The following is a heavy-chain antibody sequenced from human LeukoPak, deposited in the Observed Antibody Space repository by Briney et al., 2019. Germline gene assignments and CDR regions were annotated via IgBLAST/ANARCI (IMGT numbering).Heavy chain of an antibody. J-gene: IGHJ5*02. Sequence: SETLSLTCTVSGGSISNYYWSWIRQPAGKGLEWIGRIYTTGSTNYNPSLKSRATMSVDTSKNHFSLKLSSVAAADTAVYYCARDPTTKGWADNWFDPWGQGTLVTISS. V-gene: IGHV4-4*07. CDR1: GGSISNYY. D-gene: IGHD6-19*01. CDR2: IYTTGST. CDR3: ARDPTTKGWADNWFDP.